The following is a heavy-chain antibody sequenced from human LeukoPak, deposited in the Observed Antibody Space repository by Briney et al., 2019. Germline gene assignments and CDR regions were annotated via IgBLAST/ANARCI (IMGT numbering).Heavy chain of an antibody. CDR3: ARDNDPDYTSPPGWFDS. J-gene: IGHJ5*01. D-gene: IGHD2-2*02. CDR1: GLSFSNYA. V-gene: IGHV3-30-3*01. CDR2: VSSDGSNK. Sequence: GGSLRLSCAAPGLSFSNYAMNWVRRAPGKGLEWVAVVSSDGSNKFYADSVKGRFTVSRDNSKNTLYLQMNSLRVEDTAVYYCARDNDPDYTSPPGWFDSWGQGTLVTVSS.